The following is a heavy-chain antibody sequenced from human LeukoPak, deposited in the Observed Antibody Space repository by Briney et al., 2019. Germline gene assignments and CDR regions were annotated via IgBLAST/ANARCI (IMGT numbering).Heavy chain of an antibody. D-gene: IGHD6-13*01. V-gene: IGHV1-2*02. J-gene: IGHJ5*02. CDR1: GYTFTGYY. CDR3: AKGQQLVLDWFDP. CDR2: INPNSGGT. Sequence: GASVKVSCKASGYTFTGYYMHWVRQAPGQGLEWMGWINPNSGGTNYAQKFQGRVTMTRDTSISTAYMELSRLRAEDTAVYYCAKGQQLVLDWFDPWGQGTLVTVSS.